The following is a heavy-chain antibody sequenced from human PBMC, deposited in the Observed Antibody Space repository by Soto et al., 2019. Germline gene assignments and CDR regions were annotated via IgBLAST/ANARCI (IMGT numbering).Heavy chain of an antibody. CDR2: IDAAGTGK. V-gene: IGHV3-23*01. CDR3: TRDPNGDHVGAFEF. Sequence: EVQLLESGGGLVQPGGSLRLSCGASEFTFSKYAMTWVRQAPGKGLEWVSSIDAAGTGKWYADPVRGRFTGSRDNSKNTLYLQMSSLRADDTAVYYCTRDPNGDHVGAFEFWGQMAMVTVSS. J-gene: IGHJ3*01. CDR1: EFTFSKYA. D-gene: IGHD3-10*02.